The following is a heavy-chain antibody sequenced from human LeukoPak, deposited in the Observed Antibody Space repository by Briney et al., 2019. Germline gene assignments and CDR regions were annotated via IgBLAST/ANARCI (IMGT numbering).Heavy chain of an antibody. Sequence: SETLSLTCTVSGGSISSYYWSWIRQPPGKGLEWLGYIYYSGSTNYNPSLKSRVTISVDTSKNQFSLKLSSVTAADTAVYYCASSSDSSGYWIDPFDYWGQGTLVTVSS. CDR2: IYYSGST. J-gene: IGHJ4*02. CDR3: ASSSDSSGYWIDPFDY. D-gene: IGHD3-22*01. V-gene: IGHV4-59*01. CDR1: GGSISSYY.